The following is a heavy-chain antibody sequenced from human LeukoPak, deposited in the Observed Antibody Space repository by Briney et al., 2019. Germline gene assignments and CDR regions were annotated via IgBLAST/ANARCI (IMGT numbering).Heavy chain of an antibody. D-gene: IGHD2-2*01. CDR1: GFTFSSYS. CDR3: ASDGATSASDAFDI. CDR2: ISSSSSYI. J-gene: IGHJ3*02. Sequence: GGSLSLSCAASGFTFSSYSMNWVRQAPGKGLEWVSSISSSSSYIYYADSVKGRFTISRDNSKNTLYLQMNTLRAEDTAVYYCASDGATSASDAFDIWGQGTMVTVSS. V-gene: IGHV3-21*04.